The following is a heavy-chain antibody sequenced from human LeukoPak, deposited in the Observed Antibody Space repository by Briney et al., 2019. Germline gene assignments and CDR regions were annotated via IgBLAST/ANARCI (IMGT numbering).Heavy chain of an antibody. CDR3: ARGGKLPPMVNFDY. CDR2: INPNSGGT. Sequence: ASVKVFCKASGYTFIGYYMHWVRQAPGQGLEWMGRINPNSGGTNYAQKLQGRVTMTRDTSISTAYMELSRLRSDDTAVYYCARGGKLPPMVNFDYWGQGTLVTVSS. D-gene: IGHD5-18*01. CDR1: GYTFIGYY. V-gene: IGHV1-2*06. J-gene: IGHJ4*02.